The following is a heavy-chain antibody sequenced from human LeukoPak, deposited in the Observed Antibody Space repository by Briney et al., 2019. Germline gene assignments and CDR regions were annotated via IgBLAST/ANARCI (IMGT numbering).Heavy chain of an antibody. V-gene: IGHV4-59*01. D-gene: IGHD4-23*01. CDR1: GGSISSYY. J-gene: IGHJ3*02. CDR3: AREGGATVVTRAFDI. Sequence: SETLSLTCTASGGSISSYYWSWIRQPPGKGLEWIGYIYYSGSTNYNPSLKSRVTISVDTSKNQFSLKLSSVTAADTAVYYCAREGGATVVTRAFDIWGQGTMVTVSS. CDR2: IYYSGST.